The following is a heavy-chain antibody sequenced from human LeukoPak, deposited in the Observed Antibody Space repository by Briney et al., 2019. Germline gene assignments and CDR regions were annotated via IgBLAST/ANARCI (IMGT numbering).Heavy chain of an antibody. Sequence: SVKVSCKASGGTFSSYAISWVRQAPGQGLEWMGGIIPIFGTANYAQKFQGRVTITADESTSTAYMELSSLRSEDTAVYYCARGFSGSSGWPNYCYYYGMDVWGQGTTVTVSS. CDR2: IIPIFGTA. J-gene: IGHJ6*02. CDR3: ARGFSGSSGWPNYCYYYGMDV. V-gene: IGHV1-69*13. D-gene: IGHD6-19*01. CDR1: GGTFSSYA.